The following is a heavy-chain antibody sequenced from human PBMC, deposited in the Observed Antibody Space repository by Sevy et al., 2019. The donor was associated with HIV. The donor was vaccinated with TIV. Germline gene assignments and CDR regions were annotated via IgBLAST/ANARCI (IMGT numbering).Heavy chain of an antibody. CDR3: ARSYYDSWSGYYVYYYYGMDF. CDR2: MNPNSCNT. D-gene: IGHD3-3*01. J-gene: IGHJ6*01. V-gene: IGHV1-8*01. CDR1: GYTFTSYD. Sequence: ASVKVSCKASGYTFTSYDINWVRQATGQGLEWMGWMNPNSCNTGYTQKFQGRVTMTRNTSISTAYMELSSLRSEDTAVYYCARSYYDSWSGYYVYYYYGMDFWGQGTTVTVSS.